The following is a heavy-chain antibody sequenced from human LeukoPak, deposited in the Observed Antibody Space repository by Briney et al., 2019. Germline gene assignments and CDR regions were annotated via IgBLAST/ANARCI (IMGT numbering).Heavy chain of an antibody. V-gene: IGHV1-2*02. CDR1: GYTFSSFG. CDR2: INPNSGGT. D-gene: IGHD3-22*01. J-gene: IGHJ5*02. Sequence: ASVKVSCKASGYTFSSFGITWVRQAPGQGLEWMGWINPNSGGTNYAQKFQGRVTMTRDTSISTAYMELSRLRSDDTAVYYCTHYSPLMIGSWGQGTLVTVSS. CDR3: THYSPLMIGS.